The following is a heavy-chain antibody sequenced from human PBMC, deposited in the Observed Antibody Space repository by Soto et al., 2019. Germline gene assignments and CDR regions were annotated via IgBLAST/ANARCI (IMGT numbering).Heavy chain of an antibody. CDR3: ARVVLGPISYFLDV. V-gene: IGHV4-30-4*01. CDR1: GASISNGDNY. J-gene: IGHJ4*02. D-gene: IGHD3-16*01. CDR2: IYYSGST. Sequence: SETLSLTCSVFGASISNGDNYWSWIRQPPGKGLEWIGYIYYSGSTTYSPSLKSRLAMSVDRSRNQFSLKLNSVTAADTAVYYCARVVLGPISYFLDVWGLGTVVTVSS.